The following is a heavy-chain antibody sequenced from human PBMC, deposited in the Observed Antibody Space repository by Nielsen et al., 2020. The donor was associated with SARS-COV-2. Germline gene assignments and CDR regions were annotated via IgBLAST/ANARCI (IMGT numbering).Heavy chain of an antibody. D-gene: IGHD6-6*01. V-gene: IGHV3-7*03. CDR2: IKQDGSEK. CDR1: GFTFSSYW. Sequence: GESLKISCAASGFTFSSYWMSWVRQAPGKGLEWVANIKQDGSEKYYVDSVKGRFTISRDNAKNSLYLQMNSLRAEDTAVYYCAKGGWYSSSEWGDYWGQGTLVTVSS. J-gene: IGHJ4*02. CDR3: AKGGWYSSSEWGDY.